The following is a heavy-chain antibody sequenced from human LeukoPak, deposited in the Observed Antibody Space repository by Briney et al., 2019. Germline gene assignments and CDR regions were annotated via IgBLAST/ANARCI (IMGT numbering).Heavy chain of an antibody. Sequence: KPSETLFLTCSVSDGSIRTYYWSWIRQSPGQGLEWIGNIYYRGDINYNPSLKSRVIISIDTSKNQFSLKVTSLTAADTAVYYCVTNKDWAEADWGQGTLVIVSS. V-gene: IGHV4-59*03. D-gene: IGHD3/OR15-3a*01. CDR2: IYYRGDI. J-gene: IGHJ4*02. CDR1: DGSIRTYY. CDR3: VTNKDWAEAD.